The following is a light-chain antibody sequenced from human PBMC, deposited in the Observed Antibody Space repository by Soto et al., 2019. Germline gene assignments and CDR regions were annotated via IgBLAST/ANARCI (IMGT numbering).Light chain of an antibody. Sequence: DIQMTQSPSTLSASVGDRVTITCRASQSISSWLAWYQQKPGKAPNLLIHAASSLQSGVPSRFSGSGSGTHFTLTISSLLPEDFATYYCQQSYITPRTFGGGTKVDIK. V-gene: IGKV1-39*01. CDR1: QSISSW. CDR3: QQSYITPRT. J-gene: IGKJ4*01. CDR2: AAS.